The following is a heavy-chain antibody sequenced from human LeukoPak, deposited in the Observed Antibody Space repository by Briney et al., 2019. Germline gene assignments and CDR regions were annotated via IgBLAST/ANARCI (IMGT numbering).Heavy chain of an antibody. J-gene: IGHJ4*02. D-gene: IGHD6-13*01. Sequence: PSETLSLTCAVYGGSFSGYYWSWIRQPPGKGLEWIGEINHSGSTNYNPPLKSRVTISVDTSKNQFSLKLSSVTAADTAVYYCARGRSRAAAAGTVDYWGQGTLVTVSS. V-gene: IGHV4-34*01. CDR2: INHSGST. CDR3: ARGRSRAAAAGTVDY. CDR1: GGSFSGYY.